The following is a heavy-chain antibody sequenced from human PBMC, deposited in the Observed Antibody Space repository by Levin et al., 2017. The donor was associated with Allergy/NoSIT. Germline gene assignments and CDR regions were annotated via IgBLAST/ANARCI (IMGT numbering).Heavy chain of an antibody. Sequence: GGSLRLSCAASGFTFSSYSMNWVRQAPGKGLEWVSSISSSSSYIYYADSVKGRFTISRDNAKNSLYLQMNSLRAEDTAVYYCARADSSSWYSEVYAFDIWGQGTMVTVSS. D-gene: IGHD6-13*01. CDR2: ISSSSSYI. CDR3: ARADSSSWYSEVYAFDI. V-gene: IGHV3-21*01. J-gene: IGHJ3*02. CDR1: GFTFSSYS.